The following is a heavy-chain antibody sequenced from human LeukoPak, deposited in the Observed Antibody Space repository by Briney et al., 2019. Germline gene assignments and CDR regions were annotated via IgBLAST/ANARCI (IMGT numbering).Heavy chain of an antibody. Sequence: ASVKVSCKASGYTFTGYYMHWVRQAPGQGLEWMGWINPNSGGTNYAQKFQGRVTMTRDTSISTAYMELSRLRSDDTAVYYCARMGGSSWSGTANYFDYRGQGTLVTVSS. V-gene: IGHV1-2*02. J-gene: IGHJ4*02. CDR3: ARMGGSSWSGTANYFDY. D-gene: IGHD6-13*01. CDR2: INPNSGGT. CDR1: GYTFTGYY.